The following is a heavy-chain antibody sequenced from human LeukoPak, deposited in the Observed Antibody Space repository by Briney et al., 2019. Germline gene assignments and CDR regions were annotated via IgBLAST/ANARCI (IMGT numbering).Heavy chain of an antibody. CDR3: ARDYTGYFP. CDR2: IKTDGSEX. Sequence: PGASLRLSCEASGFTFSSYWMSWVRQAPGKGLEWVANIKTDGSEXXYXXXVKGRFTISRDNAKNSLYLQMNSLRAEDTAVYYCARDYTGYFPWGQGTLVIVSS. V-gene: IGHV3-7*03. J-gene: IGHJ5*02. CDR1: GFTFSSYW. D-gene: IGHD3-9*01.